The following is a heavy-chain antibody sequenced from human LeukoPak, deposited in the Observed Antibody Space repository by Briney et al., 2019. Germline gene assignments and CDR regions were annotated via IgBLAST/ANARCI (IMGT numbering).Heavy chain of an antibody. D-gene: IGHD3-3*01. CDR1: GFTFSSYA. J-gene: IGHJ6*02. Sequence: GGSLRLSCAASGFTFSSYAMSWVRQAPGKGLEWVSAISGSGGSTYYADSVKGRFTISRGNSKNTLYLQMNSLRAEDTAVYYCAKWGQYYDFWSGYYPDYYYYGMDVWGQGTTVTVSS. CDR2: ISGSGGST. V-gene: IGHV3-23*01. CDR3: AKWGQYYDFWSGYYPDYYYYGMDV.